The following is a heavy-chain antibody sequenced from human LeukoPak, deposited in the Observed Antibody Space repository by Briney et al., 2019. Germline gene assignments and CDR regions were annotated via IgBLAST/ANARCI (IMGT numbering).Heavy chain of an antibody. D-gene: IGHD3-9*01. CDR2: IYYSGST. J-gene: IGHJ4*02. V-gene: IGHV4-39*01. CDR3: ARRYYDILTGYSYYFDY. CDR1: GGSISSSSYY. Sequence: PSETLSFTCTVSGGSISSSSYYWGWLRQPPGKGLEWIGSIYYSGSTYYNPSLKSRVTLPVGTPKNLFSLKQSYVTAAEPAVYSCARRYYDILTGYSYYFDYWGQGTLVTVSS.